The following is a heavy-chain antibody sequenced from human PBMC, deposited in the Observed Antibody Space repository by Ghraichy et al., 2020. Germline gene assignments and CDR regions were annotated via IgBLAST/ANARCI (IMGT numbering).Heavy chain of an antibody. D-gene: IGHD4-23*01. J-gene: IGHJ4*02. V-gene: IGHV4-39*01. CDR2: IYYSGST. CDR1: GGSISSSSYY. Sequence: SETLSLTCTVSGGSISSSSYYWGWIRQPPGKGLEWIGSIYYSGSTYYNPSLKSRVTISVDTSKNQFSLKLSSVTAADTAVYYCASWRGGPFDYWGQGTLVTVSS. CDR3: ASWRGGPFDY.